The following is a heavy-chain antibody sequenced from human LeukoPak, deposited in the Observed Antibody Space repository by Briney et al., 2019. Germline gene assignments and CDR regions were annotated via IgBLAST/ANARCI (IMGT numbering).Heavy chain of an antibody. J-gene: IGHJ4*02. CDR3: ARWRLYCSSTSCYFDY. D-gene: IGHD2-2*01. CDR1: GFTFSSYW. CDR2: IKQDGSEK. V-gene: IGHV3-7*03. Sequence: GGSLRLSCAASGFTFSSYWMSWVRQAPGKGLEWVANIKQDGSEKYYVDSVKGRFTISRDNAKNSLYLQMNSLRAEDTAVYYCARWRLYCSSTSCYFDYWGQGTLVTASS.